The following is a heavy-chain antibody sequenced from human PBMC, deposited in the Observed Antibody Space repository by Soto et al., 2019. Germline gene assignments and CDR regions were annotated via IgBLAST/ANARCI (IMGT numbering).Heavy chain of an antibody. D-gene: IGHD2-21*02. V-gene: IGHV1-18*01. CDR1: GYTFTHFG. CDR2: ISAYTGNT. Sequence: QVQLVQSGAEVKKPGASVKVSCKASGYTFTHFGISWVRKAPGQGLESMGWISAYTGNTNYAQNFQGRVTMTTDTSTTTPYMELRSLGSDDTAVYYCERGVTPSVYWCQGTRVTVSS. CDR3: ERGVTPSVY. J-gene: IGHJ4*02.